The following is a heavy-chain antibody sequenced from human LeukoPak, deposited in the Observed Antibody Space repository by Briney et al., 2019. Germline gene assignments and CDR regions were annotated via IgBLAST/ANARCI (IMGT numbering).Heavy chain of an antibody. V-gene: IGHV3-7*01. D-gene: IGHD3-16*01. J-gene: IGHJ4*02. CDR2: IKHDGSEK. Sequence: PGGSLRLSCAASGFSFNSDWMDWVRQAPGKGLEWVANIKHDGSEKNYLDSVKGRLTISRDNAQNSLYLQMNGLRVEDTAVYYCTRRLDDWGQGTLVTVSS. CDR1: GFSFNSDW. CDR3: TRRLDD.